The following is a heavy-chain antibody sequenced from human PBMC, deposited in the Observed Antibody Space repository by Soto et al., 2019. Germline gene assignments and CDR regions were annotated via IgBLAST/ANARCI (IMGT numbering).Heavy chain of an antibody. CDR1: GFTFSSYA. D-gene: IGHD3-3*01. Sequence: GESLKISCAASGFTFSSYAMSWVRQAPGKGLEWVSAISGSGGSTYYADSVKGRFTISRDNSKNTLYLQRNSLRAEDTAVYYCAKGAHGDVDFWSGAGGGYYMDVWGKGTTVTVSS. CDR2: ISGSGGST. V-gene: IGHV3-23*01. J-gene: IGHJ6*03. CDR3: AKGAHGDVDFWSGAGGGYYMDV.